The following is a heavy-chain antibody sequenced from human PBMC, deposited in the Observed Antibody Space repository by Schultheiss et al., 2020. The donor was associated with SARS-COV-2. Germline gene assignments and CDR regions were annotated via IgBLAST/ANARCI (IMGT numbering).Heavy chain of an antibody. CDR1: GFTFSSYG. J-gene: IGHJ4*02. Sequence: GESLKISCAASGFTFSSYGMHWVRQAPGKGLEWVAVISYDGSNKYYADSVKGRFTISRDNSKNTLYLQMNSLRAEDTAVYYCANGDRGTFDYWGQGTLVTVSS. CDR2: ISYDGSNK. D-gene: IGHD3-16*01. V-gene: IGHV3-30*18. CDR3: ANGDRGTFDY.